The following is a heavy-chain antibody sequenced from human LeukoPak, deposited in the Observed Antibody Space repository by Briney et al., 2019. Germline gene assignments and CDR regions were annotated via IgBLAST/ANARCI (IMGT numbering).Heavy chain of an antibody. CDR1: GGTFSSYA. V-gene: IGHV1-69*13. Sequence: VASVKVSXKASGGTFSSYAISWVRQAPGQGLEWMGGIIPIFGTANYAQKFQGRVTITADESTSTAYMELSSLRSEDTAVYYCARGEVLYMDVWGKGTTVTVS. CDR3: ARGEVLYMDV. J-gene: IGHJ6*03. CDR2: IIPIFGTA.